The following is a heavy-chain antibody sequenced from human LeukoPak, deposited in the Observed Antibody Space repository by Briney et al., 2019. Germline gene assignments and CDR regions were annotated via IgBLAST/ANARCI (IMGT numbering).Heavy chain of an antibody. D-gene: IGHD5-18*01. CDR1: GYTFSIYG. CDR2: ISYDGSNK. V-gene: IGHV3-30*18. J-gene: IGHJ4*02. Sequence: GRSLRLSCAASGYTFSIYGMHWVRQAPGKGLEGVAVISYDGSNKYYADSVKGRFTISRDNSKHTLYLQMNSLRAEDTAVYYCAKSSVDTAMTYYFDYWGQGTLVTVSS. CDR3: AKSSVDTAMTYYFDY.